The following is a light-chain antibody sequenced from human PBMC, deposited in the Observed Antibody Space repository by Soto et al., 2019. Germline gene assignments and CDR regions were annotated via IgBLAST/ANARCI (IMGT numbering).Light chain of an antibody. CDR1: SSDVGNYNL. CDR2: EGT. J-gene: IGLJ2*01. Sequence: QSALTQPASVSGSPGQSITISCTGTSSDVGNYNLVSWYQQHPGKAPKLTLYEGTKRPSGVSNRFSGSKSGNTASLTISGHQAEDEADYYCCSYACSPVVFGGGIKLTVL. CDR3: CSYACSPVV. V-gene: IGLV2-23*01.